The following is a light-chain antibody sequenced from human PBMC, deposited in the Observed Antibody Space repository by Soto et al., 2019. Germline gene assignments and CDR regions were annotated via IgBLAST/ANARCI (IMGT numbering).Light chain of an antibody. J-gene: IGKJ2*01. CDR1: QSVSSSY. Sequence: EIVLTQSPGTLSLSPGERATLSCRASQSVSSSYLAWYQQKPGQAPRLLMYGASSRATGIPDRFSGGGSATDFTLTLSRLEPEDVAVYSCQQYGSSPYTFGQGTKLEIK. CDR2: GAS. V-gene: IGKV3-20*01. CDR3: QQYGSSPYT.